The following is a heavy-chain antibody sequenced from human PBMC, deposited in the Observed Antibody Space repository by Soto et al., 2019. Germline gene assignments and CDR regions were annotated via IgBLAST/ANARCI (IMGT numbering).Heavy chain of an antibody. Sequence: QVQLVESGGGLVQPGRSLRLSCAASGFTFSSYAMHWVRQAPGKGLEWVALISYDGNNKYYADSVKGRFTISRDNSKNTLYLQMNSLRAEDTAVYSCANFILTSCWGQGTLVTVSS. CDR2: ISYDGNNK. J-gene: IGHJ4*02. V-gene: IGHV3-30*18. CDR1: GFTFSSYA. D-gene: IGHD2-21*01. CDR3: ANFILTSC.